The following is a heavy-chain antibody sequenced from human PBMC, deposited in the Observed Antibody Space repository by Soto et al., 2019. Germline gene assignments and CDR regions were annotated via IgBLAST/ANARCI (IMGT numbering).Heavy chain of an antibody. D-gene: IGHD6-13*01. V-gene: IGHV1-58*02. CDR3: ARDPIGQQLPPVYYYGMDV. J-gene: IGHJ6*02. Sequence: SVKVSCKASGFTFTSSAMQWVRQARGQRLEWIGWIVVGSGNTNYAQKFQERVTITRDMSTSTAYMELSSLRAEDTAVYYCARDPIGQQLPPVYYYGMDVWGQGTTVTVSS. CDR2: IVVGSGNT. CDR1: GFTFTSSA.